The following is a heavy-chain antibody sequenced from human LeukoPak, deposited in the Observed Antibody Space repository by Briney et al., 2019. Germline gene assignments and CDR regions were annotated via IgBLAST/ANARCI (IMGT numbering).Heavy chain of an antibody. CDR3: ARGRSGSYFSGLDP. J-gene: IGHJ5*02. V-gene: IGHV1-2*02. CDR1: GYTFTGYY. CDR2: INPNSGGT. Sequence: ASVKVSCKASGYTFTGYYIHWVRQAPGQGLECMGWINPNSGGTNYAQKFQGRVTVTRDTSISTAYMELSRLRSDDTAVYCCARGRSGSYFSGLDPWGQETLVTVSS. D-gene: IGHD3-10*01.